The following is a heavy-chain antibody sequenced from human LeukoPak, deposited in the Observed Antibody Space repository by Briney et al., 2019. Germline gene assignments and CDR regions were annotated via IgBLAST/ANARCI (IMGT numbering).Heavy chain of an antibody. CDR1: GYTFTSYY. CDR3: ARDPYMTTVTTVRGMDV. J-gene: IGHJ6*02. Sequence: ASVKVSCKASGYTFTSYYMHWVRQAPGQGLEWMGIINPSGGSTSYAQKFQGRVTMTRDTPTSTVYMELSSLRSEDTAVYYCARDPYMTTVTTVRGMDVWGQGTTVTVSS. V-gene: IGHV1-46*01. CDR2: INPSGGST. D-gene: IGHD4-11*01.